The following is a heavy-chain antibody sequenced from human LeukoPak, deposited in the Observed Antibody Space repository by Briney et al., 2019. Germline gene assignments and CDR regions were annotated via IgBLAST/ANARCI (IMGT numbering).Heavy chain of an antibody. Sequence: PSETLSLTCTVSGGSISSSSYYWGWIRQPPGKGLEWIGSIYYSGSTYYNPSLKSRVTISVDTSKNQFSLKLSSVTAADTAFYYCARQSIAARGYYYYLDVWGKGTTVTVSS. CDR3: ARQSIAARGYYYYLDV. V-gene: IGHV4-39*01. CDR1: GGSISSSSYY. CDR2: IYYSGST. D-gene: IGHD6-6*01. J-gene: IGHJ6*03.